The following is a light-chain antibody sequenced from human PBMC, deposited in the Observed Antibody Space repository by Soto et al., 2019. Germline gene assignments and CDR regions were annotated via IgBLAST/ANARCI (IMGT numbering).Light chain of an antibody. V-gene: IGKV1-5*01. CDR1: QSLNTE. CDR2: DGS. CDR3: QQYKSYST. Sequence: IQFRQCEATVSVYKEQRVTXTCRASQSLNTELAWYQQRPGKAPKLLVHDGSTFESGVPSRFRGGGSGTEFTLSIRNRQHDDLPTYIGQQYKSYSTFARGTKVDI. J-gene: IGKJ3*01.